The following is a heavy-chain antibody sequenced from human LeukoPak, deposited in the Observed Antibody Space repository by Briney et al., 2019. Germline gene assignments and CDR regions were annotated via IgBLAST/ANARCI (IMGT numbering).Heavy chain of an antibody. CDR3: AKSRGYCSGGSCYLNWFDP. V-gene: IGHV4-59*01. D-gene: IGHD2-15*01. J-gene: IGHJ5*02. CDR2: IYYSGST. Sequence: SETLSLTCTVSAGSISSYYWSWIRQPPGKGLEWIGYIYYSGSTNYNPSLKSRVTISVDTSKNQFSLKLSSVTAADTAVYYCAKSRGYCSGGSCYLNWFDPWGQGTLVTVSS. CDR1: AGSISSYY.